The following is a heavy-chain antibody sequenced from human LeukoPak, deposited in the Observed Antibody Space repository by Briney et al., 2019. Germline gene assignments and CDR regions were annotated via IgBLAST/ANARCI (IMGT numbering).Heavy chain of an antibody. J-gene: IGHJ4*02. CDR2: ISWNSGSI. Sequence: GGSLRLSCAASGFTFDDYAMHWVRQAPGKGLEWVSGISWNSGSIGYADSVKGRFTISRDNSKNTLYLQMINLRAEDTAVYYCARDIALRGATDYWGQGTLVTVSS. V-gene: IGHV3-9*01. CDR3: ARDIALRGATDY. D-gene: IGHD1-26*01. CDR1: GFTFDDYA.